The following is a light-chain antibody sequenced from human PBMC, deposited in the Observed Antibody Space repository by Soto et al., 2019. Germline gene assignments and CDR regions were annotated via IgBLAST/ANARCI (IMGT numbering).Light chain of an antibody. CDR3: QQYGSSPT. Sequence: EIVLTQSPGTLSLSPGERATLSCRASQSVSSSFLAWYQQKPDQAPRLLIYGASSRATGIQDRFSGSGSGTDFTLTISRLEPEDFAVYYCQQYGSSPTFGQGTKVEIK. V-gene: IGKV3-20*01. J-gene: IGKJ1*01. CDR1: QSVSSSF. CDR2: GAS.